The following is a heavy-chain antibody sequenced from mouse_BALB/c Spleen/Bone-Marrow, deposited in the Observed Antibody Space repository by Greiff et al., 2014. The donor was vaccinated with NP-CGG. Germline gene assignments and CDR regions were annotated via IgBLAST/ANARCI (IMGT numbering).Heavy chain of an antibody. Sequence: EVKLMESGPELVKPGASVKVSCKASGYSFTDYNMYWVKQSHGKGLEWIGYIDPYNGGTSYNQKFKGKATLTVDKSSSTAFMHLNSLTSEDSAVYYCASYHSSGYAMDYWGQGTSVTVSS. CDR2: IDPYNGGT. J-gene: IGHJ4*01. D-gene: IGHD3-1*01. CDR1: GYSFTDYN. CDR3: ASYHSSGYAMDY. V-gene: IGHV1S135*01.